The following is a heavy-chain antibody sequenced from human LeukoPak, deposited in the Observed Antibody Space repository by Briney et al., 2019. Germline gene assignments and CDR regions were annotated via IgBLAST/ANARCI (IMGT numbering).Heavy chain of an antibody. CDR3: ARDRLWSGYKPFDY. Sequence: PGGSLRLSCAASGFTFSSYSMNWVRQAPGKGLEWVSSISCSSSYIYYADSVKGRFTISRDNAKNSLYLQINSLRAEDTAVYYCARDRLWSGYKPFDYWGQGTLVTVSS. CDR1: GFTFSSYS. D-gene: IGHD3-3*01. V-gene: IGHV3-21*04. J-gene: IGHJ4*02. CDR2: ISCSSSYI.